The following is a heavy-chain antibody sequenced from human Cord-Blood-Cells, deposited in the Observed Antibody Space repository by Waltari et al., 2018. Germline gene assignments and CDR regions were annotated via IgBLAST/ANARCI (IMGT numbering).Heavy chain of an antibody. J-gene: IGHJ1*01. CDR1: GGTFSSYP. V-gene: IGHV1-69*12. Sequence: QVQLVQSGAEVKKPGSSVKVSYKASGGTFSSYPLSWVRQAPGQGIEWMGGIIPIFGTANYAQKFQGRVTITADESTSTAYMELSSLRSEDTAVYYCARDQYSSSFSYFQHWGQGTLVTVSS. CDR3: ARDQYSSSFSYFQH. CDR2: IIPIFGTA. D-gene: IGHD6-6*01.